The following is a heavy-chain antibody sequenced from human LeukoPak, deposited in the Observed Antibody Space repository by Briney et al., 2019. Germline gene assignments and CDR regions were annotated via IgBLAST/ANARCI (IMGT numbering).Heavy chain of an antibody. Sequence: GASAKVSCKASGYTFTGYYMHWVRQAPGQGLEWMGWINPNSGGTNYAQKFQGRVTMTRDTSISTAYMELSRLRSDDTAVYYCARANGQTYYYGSGSHGDYWGQGTLVTVSS. D-gene: IGHD3-10*01. V-gene: IGHV1-2*02. CDR1: GYTFTGYY. J-gene: IGHJ4*02. CDR3: ARANGQTYYYGSGSHGDY. CDR2: INPNSGGT.